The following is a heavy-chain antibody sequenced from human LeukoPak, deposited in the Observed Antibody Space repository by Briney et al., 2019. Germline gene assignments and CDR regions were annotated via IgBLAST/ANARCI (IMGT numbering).Heavy chain of an antibody. D-gene: IGHD6-13*01. CDR3: ARVESAAAGTTYYFDY. CDR1: GYTFTSYG. J-gene: IGHJ4*02. CDR2: ISAYNGNT. V-gene: IGHV1-18*01. Sequence: GESLKISCKGSGYTFTSYGISWVRQAPGQGLEWMGWISAYNGNTNYAQKLQGRVTMTTDTSTSTAYMELRSLRSDDTAVYYCARVESAAAGTTYYFDYWGQGTLVTVSS.